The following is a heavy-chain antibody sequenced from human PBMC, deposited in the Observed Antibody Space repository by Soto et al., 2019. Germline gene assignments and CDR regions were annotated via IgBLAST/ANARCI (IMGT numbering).Heavy chain of an antibody. D-gene: IGHD6-19*01. CDR3: ARDLYYSSGRYFDHDAFDI. V-gene: IGHV1-18*01. Sequence: QVQLVQSGADVKKPGASVKVSCKASGYNFTSYGISWVRQAPGQGLEWMGWISPHNDLTKYARRFQDRVTMTTETPTSTVYMERGSLGSDDTAVYYCARDLYYSSGRYFDHDAFDIWGQGTVVTVSS. CDR2: ISPHNDLT. J-gene: IGHJ3*02. CDR1: GYNFTSYG.